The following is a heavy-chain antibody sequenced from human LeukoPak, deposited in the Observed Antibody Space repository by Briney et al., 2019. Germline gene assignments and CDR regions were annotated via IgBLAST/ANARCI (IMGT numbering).Heavy chain of an antibody. CDR3: ARGVVIAPQTFDY. CDR2: INHSGRT. Sequence: PSETLSLTCAVYGGSFSGYYWSWIRQPPGKGLEWIGEINHSGRTNYNPSLKSRVTISVDTSKDQFSLKLSSVTAADTAVYYCARGVVIAPQTFDYWGQGTLVTVSS. J-gene: IGHJ4*02. CDR1: GGSFSGYY. V-gene: IGHV4-34*01. D-gene: IGHD2-21*01.